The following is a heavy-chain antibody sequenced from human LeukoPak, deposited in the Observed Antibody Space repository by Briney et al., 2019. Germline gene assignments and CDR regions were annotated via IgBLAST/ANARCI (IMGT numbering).Heavy chain of an antibody. J-gene: IGHJ4*02. CDR2: IHSSGST. V-gene: IGHV4-4*07. Sequence: SETLSLTCTVSGGSIRNYYWSWIRQPAGKGLEWIGRIHSSGSTNYNPSLKSRVTMSVDTSKNQFSLKLSSVTAADTAVYYCARVRKWRGMIPPDYWGQGTLVTVSS. CDR1: GGSIRNYY. CDR3: ARVRKWRGMIPPDY. D-gene: IGHD3-16*01.